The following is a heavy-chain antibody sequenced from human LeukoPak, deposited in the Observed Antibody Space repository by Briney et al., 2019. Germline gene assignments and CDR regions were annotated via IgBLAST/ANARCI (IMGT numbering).Heavy chain of an antibody. CDR2: ISGSGGST. V-gene: IGHV3-23*01. CDR1: GFTFSSYA. CDR3: ARDVTMVRGVNDY. J-gene: IGHJ4*02. Sequence: GGSLRLSCAASGFTFSSYAMSWVRQAPGKGLEWVSAISGSGGSTYYADSVKGRFTISRDNSKNTLYLQMNSLRAEDTAVYYCARDVTMVRGVNDYWGQGTLVTVSS. D-gene: IGHD3-10*01.